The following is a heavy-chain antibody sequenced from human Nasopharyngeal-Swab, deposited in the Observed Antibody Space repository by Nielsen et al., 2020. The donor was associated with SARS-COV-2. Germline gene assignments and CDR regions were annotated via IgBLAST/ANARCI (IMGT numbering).Heavy chain of an antibody. Sequence: GGSLRLSCAASGFTFSSYGMHWVRQAPGKGLEWVAVISYDGSNKYYAGSVKGRFTISRDNSKNTLYLQMNSLRAEDTAVYYCARGYSSPDVWGKGTTVTVSS. CDR2: ISYDGSNK. D-gene: IGHD6-13*01. CDR1: GFTFSSYG. J-gene: IGHJ6*04. V-gene: IGHV3-30*03. CDR3: ARGYSSPDV.